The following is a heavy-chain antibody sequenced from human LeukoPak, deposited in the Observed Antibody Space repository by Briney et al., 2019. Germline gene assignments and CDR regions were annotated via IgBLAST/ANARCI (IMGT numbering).Heavy chain of an antibody. CDR3: AKGDRSGSYYNSFDP. V-gene: IGHV3-43*02. Sequence: PGGSLRLSCAASGFTFDDYAMHWVRQGPGKGLEWVSLINGDGGSTYCADSVKGRFTISRDNSKNSLYLEMNSLRTEDTAFYYCAKGDRSGSYYNSFDPWGQGTLVTVSS. J-gene: IGHJ5*02. CDR1: GFTFDDYA. D-gene: IGHD1-26*01. CDR2: INGDGGST.